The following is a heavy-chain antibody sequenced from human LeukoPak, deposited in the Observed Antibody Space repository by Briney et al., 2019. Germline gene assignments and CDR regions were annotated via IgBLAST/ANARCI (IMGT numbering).Heavy chain of an antibody. CDR3: ARVDAFDI. J-gene: IGHJ3*02. CDR1: GFSFSDYY. Sequence: GGSLRLSCAASGFSFSDYYMSWVRQAPGKGLEWLSKISSNGKTTYYADSVKGRFTISRDNAKNSLSLQMSSLRADDTALYYCARVDAFDIWDQGTMVTVSS. V-gene: IGHV3-11*04. CDR2: ISSNGKTT.